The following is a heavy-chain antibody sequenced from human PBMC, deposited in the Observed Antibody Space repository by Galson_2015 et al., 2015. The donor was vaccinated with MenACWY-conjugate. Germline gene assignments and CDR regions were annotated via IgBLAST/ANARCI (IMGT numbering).Heavy chain of an antibody. J-gene: IGHJ6*03. CDR1: GFTFRQYA. V-gene: IGHV3-23*01. CDR2: ISDSGAAT. Sequence: SLRLSCAASGFTFRQYAMNWVRQAPGTGLEWVAIISDSGAATHYIDSVKGRFTISRDNSKNTLYLQMSRLRAEDTALYYCAKDVYMDVWGKGTTVSVSS. CDR3: AKDVYMDV.